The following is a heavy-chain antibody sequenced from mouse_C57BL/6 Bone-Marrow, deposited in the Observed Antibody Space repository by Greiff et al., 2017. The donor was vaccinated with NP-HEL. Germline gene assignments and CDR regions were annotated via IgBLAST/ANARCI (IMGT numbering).Heavy chain of an antibody. CDR1: GYTFTSYW. CDR2: IDPSDSYT. Sequence: VQLQQPGAELVRPGTSVKLSCTASGYTFTSYWMHWVKQRPGQGLEWIGVIDPSDSYTNYNQKFKGKATLTVDTSSSTAYMQLSSLTSEDSAVYYGARVSTMVKWFAYWGQGTLVTVSA. V-gene: IGHV1-59*01. J-gene: IGHJ3*01. D-gene: IGHD2-2*01. CDR3: ARVSTMVKWFAY.